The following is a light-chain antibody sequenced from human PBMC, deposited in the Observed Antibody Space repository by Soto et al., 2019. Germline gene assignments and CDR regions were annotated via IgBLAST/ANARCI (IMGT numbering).Light chain of an antibody. J-gene: IGKJ4*01. Sequence: EIVLTQSPATLSLSPGERATLSCTASQSVNTYLAWYQHKPGQPPRLLIYDASNRATGIPARFSGSGSGTDFTLTISSLEPEDFAVYYCQQGGTFGGGTKVRIK. V-gene: IGKV3-11*01. CDR3: QQGGT. CDR1: QSVNTY. CDR2: DAS.